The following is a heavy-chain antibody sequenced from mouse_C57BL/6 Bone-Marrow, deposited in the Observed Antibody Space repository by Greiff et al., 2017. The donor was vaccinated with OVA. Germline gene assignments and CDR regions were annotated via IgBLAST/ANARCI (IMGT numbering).Heavy chain of an antibody. Sequence: EVKLVESGGGLVKPGGSLKLSCAASGFTFSSYAMSWVRQTPEKRLEWVATISDGGSYTYYPDNVKGRFTISRDNAKNNLYLQMSHLKSEDTAMYYYARDRELRPFDYWGQGTTLTVSS. V-gene: IGHV5-4*01. CDR3: ARDRELRPFDY. CDR1: GFTFSSYA. D-gene: IGHD3-2*02. J-gene: IGHJ2*01. CDR2: ISDGGSYT.